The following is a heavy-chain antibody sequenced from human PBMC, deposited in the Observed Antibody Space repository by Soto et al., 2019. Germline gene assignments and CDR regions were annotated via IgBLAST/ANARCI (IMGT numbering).Heavy chain of an antibody. V-gene: IGHV2-5*02. D-gene: IGHD3-10*01. CDR3: AHTTRLRTVIRGVHYYYMDV. CDR1: GFSLSTTGVA. J-gene: IGHJ6*03. CDR2: FYWDDDK. Sequence: QIPLKESGPTLVTPTQTLAMTCTFSGFSLSTTGVAVGWIRQPPGTALVWLALFYWDDDKRYSPSLKSRLTIMKDTSQSQVVLIMTTMDPVDTATYYCAHTTRLRTVIRGVHYYYMDVWGEGTTVTVSS.